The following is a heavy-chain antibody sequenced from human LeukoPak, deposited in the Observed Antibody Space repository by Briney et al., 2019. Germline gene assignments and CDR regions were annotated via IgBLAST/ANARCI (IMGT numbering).Heavy chain of an antibody. J-gene: IGHJ6*02. CDR1: GFIFSSYA. Sequence: GGSLRLSCAASGFIFSSYAMSWVRQAPGKGLEWVSAISGSGGSTYYADSVKGRLTISRDNSKNTLYLQMNSLRAEDTAVYYCAREGIDIVVVPAAMLYYYYGMDVWGQGTTVTVSS. V-gene: IGHV3-23*01. CDR2: ISGSGGST. CDR3: AREGIDIVVVPAAMLYYYYGMDV. D-gene: IGHD2-2*01.